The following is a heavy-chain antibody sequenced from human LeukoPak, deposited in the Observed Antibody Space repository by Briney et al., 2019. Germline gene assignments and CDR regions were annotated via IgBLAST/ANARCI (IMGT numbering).Heavy chain of an antibody. CDR3: AKSYIVLMVYAPAGY. V-gene: IGHV4-61*05. D-gene: IGHD2-8*01. CDR1: GGSISSSSYY. J-gene: IGHJ4*02. CDR2: IYYSGST. Sequence: SETLSLTCTVSGGSISSSSYYWGWIRQPPGKGLEWIGYIYYSGSTNYNPSLKSRVTISVDTSKNQFSLKLSSVTAADTAVCYCAKSYIVLMVYAPAGYWGQGTLVTVSS.